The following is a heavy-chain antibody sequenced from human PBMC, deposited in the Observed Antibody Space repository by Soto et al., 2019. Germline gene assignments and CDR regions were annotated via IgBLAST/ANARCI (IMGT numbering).Heavy chain of an antibody. J-gene: IGHJ4*02. D-gene: IGHD6-19*01. V-gene: IGHV4-4*02. CDR2: IYHSGST. CDR1: GGSISSSNW. CDR3: ASYSSGWYYVDY. Sequence: SETLSLTCAVSGGSISSSNWWSWVRQPPGKGLEWIGEIYHSGSTNYNPSLKSRVTISVDKSKNQFSLKLSSVTAADTAVYYCASYSSGWYYVDYWGQGTLVAVSA.